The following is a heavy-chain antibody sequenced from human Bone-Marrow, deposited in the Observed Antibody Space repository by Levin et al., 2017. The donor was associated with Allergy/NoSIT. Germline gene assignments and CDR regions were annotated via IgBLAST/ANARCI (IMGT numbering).Heavy chain of an antibody. J-gene: IGHJ3*02. V-gene: IGHV3-23*01. CDR3: AQISSGWYAKGGAFDI. D-gene: IGHD6-19*01. CDR2: ISGSGGST. Sequence: GGSLRLSCAASGFTFSSYAMSWVRQAPGKGLEWVSAISGSGGSTYYADSVKGRFTISRDNSKNTLYLQMNSLRAEDTAVYYCAQISSGWYAKGGAFDIWGQGTMVTVSS. CDR1: GFTFSSYA.